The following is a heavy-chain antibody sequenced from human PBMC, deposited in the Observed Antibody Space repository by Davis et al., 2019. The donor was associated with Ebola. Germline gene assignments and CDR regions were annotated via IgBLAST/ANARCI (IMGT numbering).Heavy chain of an antibody. CDR1: GGSFSGYY. CDR2: IYYSGST. D-gene: IGHD3-3*01. CDR3: ARGGLRFTNYGMDV. V-gene: IGHV4-59*12. J-gene: IGHJ6*02. Sequence: SETLSLTCAVYGGSFSGYYWSWIRQPPGKGLEWIGYIYYSGSTNYNPSLKSRVTISVDTSKNQFSLKLSSVTAEDTAVYYCARGGLRFTNYGMDVWGQGTTVTVSS.